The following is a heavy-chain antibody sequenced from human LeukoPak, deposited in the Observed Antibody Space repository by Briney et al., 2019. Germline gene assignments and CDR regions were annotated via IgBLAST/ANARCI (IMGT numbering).Heavy chain of an antibody. D-gene: IGHD3-16*01. CDR1: GGSISSSSYY. J-gene: IGHJ4*02. V-gene: IGHV4-39*07. CDR2: IYYSGST. CDR3: ARDSRGGGPDFDY. Sequence: TSETLSLTCTVSGGSISSSSYYWGWIRQPPGKGLEWIGSIYYSGSTYYNPSLKSRVTISVDTSKNQFSLKLSSVTAADTAVYYCARDSRGGGPDFDYWGPGTLITVSS.